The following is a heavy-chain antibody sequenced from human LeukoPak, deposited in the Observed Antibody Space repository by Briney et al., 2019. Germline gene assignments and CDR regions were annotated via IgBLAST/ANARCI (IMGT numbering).Heavy chain of an antibody. CDR1: GGSISSSSYY. CDR3: ARFSGSLYYFDY. V-gene: IGHV4-31*03. Sequence: SETLSLTCTVSGGSISSSSYYWGWIRQPPGKGLEWIGYIYYSGSTYYNPSLKSRVTISVDTSKNQFSLKLSSVTAADTAVYYCARFSGSLYYFDYWGQGTLVTVSS. J-gene: IGHJ4*02. D-gene: IGHD3-10*01. CDR2: IYYSGST.